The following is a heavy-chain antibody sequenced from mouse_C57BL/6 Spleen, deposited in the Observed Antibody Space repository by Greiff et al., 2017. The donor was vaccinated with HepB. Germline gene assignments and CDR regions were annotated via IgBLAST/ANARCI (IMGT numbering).Heavy chain of an antibody. J-gene: IGHJ4*01. CDR2: IYPSDSET. D-gene: IGHD2-3*01. CDR3: ARDGLYYYAMDY. Sequence: VQLQQPGAELVRPGSSVKLSCKASGYTFTSYWMDWVKQRPGQGLEWIGNIYPSDSETHYNQKFKDKATLTVDKSSSTAYMQLSSLTSEDSAVYYCARDGLYYYAMDYWGQGTSVTVSS. CDR1: GYTFTSYW. V-gene: IGHV1-61*01.